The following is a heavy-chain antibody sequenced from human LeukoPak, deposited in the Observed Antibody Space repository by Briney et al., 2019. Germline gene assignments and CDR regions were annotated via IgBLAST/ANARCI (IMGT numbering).Heavy chain of an antibody. CDR3: ARDREYRSSSYPLDY. CDR1: GYTFTGYY. D-gene: IGHD6-6*01. Sequence: ASVKVSCKASGYTFTGYYMHWVRQAPGQGLEWMGWVNPNNSGTNFAQKFQGRVTMTRDTSIRTAYMELSRLRSDDTAVYFCARDREYRSSSYPLDYWGQGTLVTVSS. CDR2: VNPNNSGT. J-gene: IGHJ4*02. V-gene: IGHV1-2*02.